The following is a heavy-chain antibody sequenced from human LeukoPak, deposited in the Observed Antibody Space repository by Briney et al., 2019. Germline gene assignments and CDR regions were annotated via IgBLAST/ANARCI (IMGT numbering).Heavy chain of an antibody. Sequence: PSETLSLTCTVSGCSMSRYYWSWIRQPAGKGLEWIGRIYTSGSTNYNPSLKSRVTMSVDTSRNQFSLSLRSVTAADTAVYYCARVRYEGFDPWGQGTLVTVSS. CDR3: ARVRYEGFDP. V-gene: IGHV4-4*07. CDR2: IYTSGST. J-gene: IGHJ5*02. CDR1: GCSMSRYY. D-gene: IGHD3-3*01.